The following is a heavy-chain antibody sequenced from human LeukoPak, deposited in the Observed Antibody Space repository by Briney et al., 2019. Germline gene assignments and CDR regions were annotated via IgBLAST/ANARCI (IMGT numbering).Heavy chain of an antibody. V-gene: IGHV3-7*01. CDR3: ASRYCTGTNCYLASCRCFDV. Sequence: GGSLRLSCAASGLTFSRYWLTWVRQAPGKGLEWVANIKEDGSEKYYVEPVKGRFTISRDNANNSLYLQMNNLRAEDTAVYYCASRYCTGTNCYLASCRCFDVWGRGTTVTVSS. CDR1: GLTFSRYW. D-gene: IGHD2-2*01. J-gene: IGHJ6*03. CDR2: IKEDGSEK.